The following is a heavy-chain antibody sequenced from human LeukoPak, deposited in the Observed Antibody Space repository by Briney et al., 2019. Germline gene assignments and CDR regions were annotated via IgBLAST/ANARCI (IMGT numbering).Heavy chain of an antibody. CDR1: GGSISSDNYY. CDR2: NYTSGST. V-gene: IGHV4-61*02. J-gene: IGHJ4*02. CDR3: GRGSGSYTYDCFDY. Sequence: PSQTLSLTCTVSGGSISSDNYYWSWIRQPAGKGLEWIGRNYTSGSTNYNPSLKSRVTISVNTSKNQFSLKLNSVTAADTAVYYCGRGSGSYTYDCFDYWGQGTLVTVSS. D-gene: IGHD1-26*01.